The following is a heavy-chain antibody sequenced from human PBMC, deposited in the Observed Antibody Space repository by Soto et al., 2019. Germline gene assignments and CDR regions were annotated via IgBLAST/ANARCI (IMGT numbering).Heavy chain of an antibody. D-gene: IGHD3-16*01. V-gene: IGHV1-2*02. Sequence: ASVKVSCKASGYIFSDYYIHWVRQAPGQGLEWMGWINPKSGGTNYAQRFQGRLTTTRDTSTSTVYMELRSLRSDDTAIYYCARDSFRGVYGMDVWGQGTTVTVSS. CDR2: INPKSGGT. CDR3: ARDSFRGVYGMDV. J-gene: IGHJ6*02. CDR1: GYIFSDYY.